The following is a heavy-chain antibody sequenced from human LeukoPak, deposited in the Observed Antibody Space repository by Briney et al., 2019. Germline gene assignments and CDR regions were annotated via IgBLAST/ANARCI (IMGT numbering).Heavy chain of an antibody. V-gene: IGHV3-30*04. CDR2: ISYDGSNK. J-gene: IGHJ2*01. D-gene: IGHD6-19*01. CDR3: ARDKWEEQWLADWYFDL. Sequence: PGGSLRLSCAASGFTFSSYAMHWVRQAPGKGLEWVAVISYDGSNKYYADSVKGRFTISRDNSKNTLYLQVNSLRAEDTAVYYCARDKWEEQWLADWYFDLWGRGTLVTVSS. CDR1: GFTFSSYA.